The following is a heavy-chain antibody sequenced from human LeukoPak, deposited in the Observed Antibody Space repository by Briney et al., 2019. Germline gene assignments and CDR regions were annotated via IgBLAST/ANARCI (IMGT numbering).Heavy chain of an antibody. D-gene: IGHD6-13*01. V-gene: IGHV4-4*07. Sequence: SETLPLTCTVSGGSISSYYWSWIRQPAGKGLEWIGRIYTSGSTNYNPSLKSRVTMSVDTSKNQFSLKLSSVTAADTAVYYCARSRDSSSWSYYYYYYMDVWGKGTTVTVSS. J-gene: IGHJ6*03. CDR3: ARSRDSSSWSYYYYYYMDV. CDR2: IYTSGST. CDR1: GGSISSYY.